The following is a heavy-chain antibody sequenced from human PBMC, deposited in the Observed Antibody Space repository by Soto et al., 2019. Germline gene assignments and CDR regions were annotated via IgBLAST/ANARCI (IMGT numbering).Heavy chain of an antibody. D-gene: IGHD3-22*01. CDR2: IYPGDPDT. J-gene: IGHJ4*02. CDR3: ARHPPYYYDSSGYSDY. CDR1: GYSFTSYW. V-gene: IGHV5-51*01. Sequence: GESLKITCKGSGYSFTSYWIGWVRQMPGKGLEWMGIIYPGDPDTRYSPSFQGQVTISADKSISTAYLQWSSLKASDTAMYYCARHPPYYYDSSGYSDYWGQGTLVTVSS.